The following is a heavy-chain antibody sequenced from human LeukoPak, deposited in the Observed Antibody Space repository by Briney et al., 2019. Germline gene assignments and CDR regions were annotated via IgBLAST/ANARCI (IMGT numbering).Heavy chain of an antibody. Sequence: GESLKISCKGSGYSFTSYWIGWVRQMPGKGLEWMGMIFPGDSDTRYSPSFQGQVTISADKSISTAYLQWSSLKASDTAMYYCARPGERSRRDWNLDQWGQGTLVTVSS. CDR2: IFPGDSDT. J-gene: IGHJ4*02. D-gene: IGHD1-1*01. CDR1: GYSFTSYW. CDR3: ARPGERSRRDWNLDQ. V-gene: IGHV5-51*01.